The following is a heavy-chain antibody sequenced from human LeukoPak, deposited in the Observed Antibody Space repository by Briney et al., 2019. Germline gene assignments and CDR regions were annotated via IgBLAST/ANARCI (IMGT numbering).Heavy chain of an antibody. J-gene: IGHJ5*02. CDR1: GGSISSYY. CDR3: ARSLLTRFDP. CDR2: IYTSGST. V-gene: IGHV4-4*07. Sequence: SETLSLTCTVSGGSISSYYWSWIRQPAGKGLEWIGRIYTSGSTTYNPSLKSRVTIAVDKSKNQFTLKLSAVTAADTAVYYCARSLLTRFDPWGQGTLVTVSS.